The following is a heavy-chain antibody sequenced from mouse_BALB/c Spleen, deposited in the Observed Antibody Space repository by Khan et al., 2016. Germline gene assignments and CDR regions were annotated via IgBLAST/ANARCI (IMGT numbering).Heavy chain of an antibody. CDR1: GDSITSGY. V-gene: IGHV3-8*02. J-gene: IGHJ3*01. CDR3: ARNGPAWFTY. CDR2: INYSGTT. Sequence: VQLKESGPSLVKPSQTLSLTCSVTGDSITSGYWNWIRKFPGNKLEYMGYINYSGTTYYNLSLKSRISISRDTSKHQYYLQLKSVTSEDTAIYYCARNGPAWFTYWGQGTLVTVSA.